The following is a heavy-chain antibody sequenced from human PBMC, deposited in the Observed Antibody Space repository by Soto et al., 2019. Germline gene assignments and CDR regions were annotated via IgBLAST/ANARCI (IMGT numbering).Heavy chain of an antibody. CDR2: ISPNTVAT. D-gene: IGHD2-8*01. CDR1: GYTFNRYY. J-gene: IGHJ6*02. CDR3: ARASQMVINPYYYPMDV. V-gene: IGHV1-2*02. Sequence: QAQLVQSGAEVKRPGASVKVSCKASGYTFNRYYVHWLRQPPEPGLEGMGWISPNTVATGYAQKFRGRVTMTRDTSVSTAYMEVSRLGSDDTAVYYCARASQMVINPYYYPMDVWGQGTAVTVS.